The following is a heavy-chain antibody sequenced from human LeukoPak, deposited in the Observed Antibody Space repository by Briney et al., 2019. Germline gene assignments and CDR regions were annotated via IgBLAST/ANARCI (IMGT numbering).Heavy chain of an antibody. Sequence: PSETLSLTCAVYGASFSDSYWSWIRQPPGKGLEWIGEINQSGSTNYNPSLKSRVTISVDTSKNQFSLKLSSVTAADTAVYYCATEGYSYGSNYWGQGTLVTVSS. V-gene: IGHV4-34*01. D-gene: IGHD5-18*01. CDR1: GASFSDSY. CDR3: ATEGYSYGSNY. J-gene: IGHJ4*02. CDR2: INQSGST.